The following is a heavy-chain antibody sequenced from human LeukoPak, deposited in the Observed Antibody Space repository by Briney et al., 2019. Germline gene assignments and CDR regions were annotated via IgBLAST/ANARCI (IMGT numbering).Heavy chain of an antibody. J-gene: IGHJ4*02. CDR1: GFIFSSYA. D-gene: IGHD2-15*01. Sequence: PGGSLRLSCAASGFIFSSYAMSWVRQAPGKGLEWVSGINGGGGGTYYADSVQGRFTISRDNSKSTRCLQMNSLRAEDTAVYYCAKQLGYCSDGSCYFPYWGQGTLVTVSS. V-gene: IGHV3-23*01. CDR3: AKQLGYCSDGSCYFPY. CDR2: INGGGGGT.